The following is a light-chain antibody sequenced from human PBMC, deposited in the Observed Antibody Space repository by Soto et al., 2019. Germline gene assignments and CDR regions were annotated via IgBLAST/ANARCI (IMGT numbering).Light chain of an antibody. V-gene: IGKV1-12*01. CDR2: GAS. CDR1: QNIDNW. CDR3: QQADRFPHT. J-gene: IGKJ2*01. Sequence: DLQMTQSPSFVSASIGDRVTITCRASQNIDNWLAWYQQKPGRAPKLLISGASTLQAGVPSRFGASASGTEFTLTISSLQPEDFATYYCQQADRFPHTFGQGTKLEIK.